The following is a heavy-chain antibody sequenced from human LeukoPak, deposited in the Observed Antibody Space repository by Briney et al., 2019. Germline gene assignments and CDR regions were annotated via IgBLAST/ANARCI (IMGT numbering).Heavy chain of an antibody. CDR2: MYPGDSDA. CDR3: ARRFDYDRSGRYFDY. V-gene: IGHV5-51*01. D-gene: IGHD3-22*01. Sequence: GESLKISCKGSGYTFNTYWIGWVRQMPGKGLEWMGIMYPGDSDARYSPSFQGQVTTSADKSTSTAYLQWSSLKASDTAVYYCARRFDYDRSGRYFDYWGQGTLVTVSS. CDR1: GYTFNTYW. J-gene: IGHJ4*02.